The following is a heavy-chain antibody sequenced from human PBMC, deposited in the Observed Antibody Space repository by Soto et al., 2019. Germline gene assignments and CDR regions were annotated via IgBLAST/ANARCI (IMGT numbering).Heavy chain of an antibody. Sequence: ASVKVSCKASGYTFTSYAMHWVRQAPGQRLEWMGWINAGNGNTKYSQKFQGRVTITRDTSASTAYMELSSLRSEDTAVYYCASSYSNYARIDYYYYGMDVWGQGTTVTGSS. D-gene: IGHD4-4*01. V-gene: IGHV1-3*01. CDR2: INAGNGNT. J-gene: IGHJ6*02. CDR3: ASSYSNYARIDYYYYGMDV. CDR1: GYTFTSYA.